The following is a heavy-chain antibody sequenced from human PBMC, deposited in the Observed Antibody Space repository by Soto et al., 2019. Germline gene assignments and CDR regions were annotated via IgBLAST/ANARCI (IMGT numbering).Heavy chain of an antibody. CDR2: IIPIFGTA. D-gene: IGHD4-4*01. J-gene: IGHJ5*02. V-gene: IGHV1-69*13. CDR3: ARGLDYSNYPNWFDP. Sequence: SVKVSCKASGGTFSSYAISWVRQAPGQGLEWMGGIIPIFGTANYAQKFQGRVTITADESTSTAYMELSSLRSEDTAVYYCARGLDYSNYPNWFDPWGQGTLVTVSS. CDR1: GGTFSSYA.